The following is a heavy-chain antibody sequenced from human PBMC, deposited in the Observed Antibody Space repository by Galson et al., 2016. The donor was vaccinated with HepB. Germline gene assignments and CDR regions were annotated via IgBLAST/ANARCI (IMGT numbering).Heavy chain of an antibody. Sequence: QSGAEVKKPGESLKISCQGSGYTFTAFWIAWLRQMPGKGLEWVGIIYPDDSDTRYSPAFEGQVTISADKSISTAYLQWNSLKASDTAMYYCARPPRDIDGYKDWYFDLWGRGTLVTVSS. CDR3: ARPPRDIDGYKDWYFDL. J-gene: IGHJ2*01. CDR2: IYPDDSDT. CDR1: GYTFTAFW. V-gene: IGHV5-51*01. D-gene: IGHD3-22*01.